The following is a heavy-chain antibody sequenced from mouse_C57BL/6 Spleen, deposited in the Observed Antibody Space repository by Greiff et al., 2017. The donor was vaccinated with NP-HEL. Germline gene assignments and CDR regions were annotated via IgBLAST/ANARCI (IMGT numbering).Heavy chain of an antibody. CDR1: GYTFTDYE. V-gene: IGHV1-15*01. CDR2: IDPETGGT. D-gene: IGHD1-1*01. CDR3: TRSGYYGSSYVWYFDV. Sequence: QVHVKQSGAELVRPGASVTLSCKASGYTFTDYEMHWVKQTPVHGLEWIGAIDPETGGTAYNQKFKGKAILTADKSSSTAYMELRSLTSEDSAVYYCTRSGYYGSSYVWYFDVWGTGTTVTVSS. J-gene: IGHJ1*03.